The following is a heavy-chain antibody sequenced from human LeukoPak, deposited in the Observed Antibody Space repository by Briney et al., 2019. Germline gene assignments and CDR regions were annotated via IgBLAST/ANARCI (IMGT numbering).Heavy chain of an antibody. J-gene: IGHJ6*02. V-gene: IGHV3-74*01. CDR1: GFTFSSYW. CDR2: ISGDGRTT. CDR3: GTGLDV. Sequence: GGSLRLSCAASGFTFSSYWMHWVRQVPGRGLVWVSCISGDGRTTSYADSVKGRFTISRDNAKNMLYLQMNSLRDEDTAVYCCGTGLDVWGQGTTVTVS.